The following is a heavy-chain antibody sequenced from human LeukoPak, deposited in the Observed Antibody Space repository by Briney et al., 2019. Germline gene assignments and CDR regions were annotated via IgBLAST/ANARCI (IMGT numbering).Heavy chain of an antibody. CDR3: ARSGREATEIDY. CDR2: INGRGTYI. D-gene: IGHD1-1*01. Sequence: GGSLRLSCAASGFTLSDYFMSWVRQAPGKGLEWLSYINGRGTYIDYAESLKGRITISRDNAQNSLYLQMNGLRVEDTAVYYCARSGREATEIDYWGQGTLVTVSS. J-gene: IGHJ4*02. V-gene: IGHV3-11*06. CDR1: GFTLSDYF.